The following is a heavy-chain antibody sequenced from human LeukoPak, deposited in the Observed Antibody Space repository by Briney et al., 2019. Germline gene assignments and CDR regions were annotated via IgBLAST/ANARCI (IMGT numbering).Heavy chain of an antibody. V-gene: IGHV3-21*05. CDR1: VVSLSEDS. D-gene: IGHD7-27*01. CDR3: ARDDNWGFDY. J-gene: IGHJ4*02. Sequence: GGSLRLSCAASVVSLSEDSMTGVREAPGEGGGWVANIRGSGSGMGSGNYYAGSVKGRFTISRDNAKNSLYLQMNSLRAEDTAFYYCARDDNWGFDYWGQGALVTVSS. CDR2: IRGSGSGM.